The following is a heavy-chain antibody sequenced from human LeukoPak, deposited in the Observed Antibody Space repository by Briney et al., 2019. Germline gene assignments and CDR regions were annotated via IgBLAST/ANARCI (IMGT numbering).Heavy chain of an antibody. V-gene: IGHV4-61*02. CDR3: ARSRWVRFLEGLTFDY. Sequence: PSQTLSLTCTVSGGSISSGSYYWSWIRQPAGKGLEWIGRVYTSGSTNYNPSLKSRVTISVDTSKNQFSLKLSSVTAADTAVYYCARSRWVRFLEGLTFDYWGQGTLVTVSS. D-gene: IGHD3-3*01. J-gene: IGHJ4*02. CDR1: GGSISSGSYY. CDR2: VYTSGST.